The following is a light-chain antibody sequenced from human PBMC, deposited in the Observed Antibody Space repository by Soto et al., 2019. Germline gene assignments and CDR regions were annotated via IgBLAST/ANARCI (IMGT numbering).Light chain of an antibody. CDR1: QSINNN. CDR3: QQYNNWPLT. CDR2: GAS. Sequence: EIVMTQSPATLSVSPGERATLSCRASQSINNNLAWYQQKPGQGPRLLIYGASSRATGIPARFSGSVSGTGFTLTISSLQSEDFAIYYCQQYNNWPLTFGGGTKVEIK. J-gene: IGKJ4*01. V-gene: IGKV3-15*01.